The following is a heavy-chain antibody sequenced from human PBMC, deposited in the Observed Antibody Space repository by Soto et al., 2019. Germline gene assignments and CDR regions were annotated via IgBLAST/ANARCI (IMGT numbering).Heavy chain of an antibody. D-gene: IGHD3-22*01. CDR3: ASSSGWFEADAFDL. CDR1: GFRRSDYE. CDR2: ISRSGDTI. J-gene: IGHJ3*01. Sequence: QVQLVESGGGLVQPGGSLRLSCAVSGFRRSDYEMSWIRQAPGKGPEWVSFISRSGDTIYYVDSVKGRFSISRDNAKNSVSLQVRSLRVEYTAAYFCASSSGWFEADAFDLWVQGTIVTVSA. V-gene: IGHV3-11*01.